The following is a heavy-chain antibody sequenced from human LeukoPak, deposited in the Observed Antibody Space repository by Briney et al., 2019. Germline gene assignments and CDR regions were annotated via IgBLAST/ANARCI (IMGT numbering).Heavy chain of an antibody. J-gene: IGHJ5*02. CDR1: GYSISSGYY. Sequence: SETLSLTCTVSGYSISSGYYWGWIRQPPGKGLEWIGSIYHSGSTNYNPSLKSRVTISVDTSKNQFSLKLSSVTAADTAVYYCARDRMTGYCSSTSCYEGGYNWFDPWGQGTLVTVSS. V-gene: IGHV4-38-2*02. D-gene: IGHD2-2*01. CDR3: ARDRMTGYCSSTSCYEGGYNWFDP. CDR2: IYHSGST.